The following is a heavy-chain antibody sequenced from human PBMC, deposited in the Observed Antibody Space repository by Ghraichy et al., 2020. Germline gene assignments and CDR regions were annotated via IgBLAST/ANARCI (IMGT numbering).Heavy chain of an antibody. Sequence: SETLSLTCTVSCGSISSSSYYLGWIRQPPGKGLEWIGSISYSGSTYYNPSLKSRVTISVDTSKNQFSLKLSSVTSADTAVYYCARERGGYCSSTSCYGGRIDYWGPGTLVTVSS. CDR2: ISYSGST. V-gene: IGHV4-39*07. D-gene: IGHD2-2*01. J-gene: IGHJ4*02. CDR1: CGSISSSSYY. CDR3: ARERGGYCSSTSCYGGRIDY.